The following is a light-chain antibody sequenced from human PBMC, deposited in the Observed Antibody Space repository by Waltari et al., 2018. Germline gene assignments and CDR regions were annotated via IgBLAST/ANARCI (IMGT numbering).Light chain of an antibody. CDR2: TND. CDR1: TSTIGTNY. CDR3: AAWDDSLSGLV. V-gene: IGLV1-47*01. Sequence: QSVLTQPPSASGAPGQWVTISCSGSTSTIGTNYVYWYQHLPGMAPQLLIYTNDRRPSGVSDRFYGSRSGTSASLAIRGLRSEDEAHYYCAAWDDSLSGLVFGGGTKVTV. J-gene: IGLJ2*01.